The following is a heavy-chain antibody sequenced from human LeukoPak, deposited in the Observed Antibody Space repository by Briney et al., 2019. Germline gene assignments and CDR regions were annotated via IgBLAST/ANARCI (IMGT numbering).Heavy chain of an antibody. J-gene: IGHJ6*02. CDR3: ARINQVRGVIITTYGMDV. V-gene: IGHV3-7*01. D-gene: IGHD3-10*01. Sequence: GGSLRLPCAASGFTFSSYWMSWVRQAPGKGLEWVANIKQDGSEKYYVDSVKGRFTISRDNAKNSLYLQMNSLRAEDTAVYYCARINQVRGVIITTYGMDVWGQGTTVTVSS. CDR2: IKQDGSEK. CDR1: GFTFSSYW.